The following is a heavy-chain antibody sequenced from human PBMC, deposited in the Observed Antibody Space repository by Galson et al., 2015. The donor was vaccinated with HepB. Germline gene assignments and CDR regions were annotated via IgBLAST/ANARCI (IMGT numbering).Heavy chain of an antibody. CDR3: MCAYFDY. V-gene: IGHV3-15*01. D-gene: IGHD4/OR15-4a*01. CDR1: GFTFSNAW. J-gene: IGHJ4*02. CDR2: IKLKTDGGTT. Sequence: SLRLSCAASGFTFSNAWMTWVRQAPGRGLEWVGRIKLKTDGGTTDYAAPVKGRFTISRDDSKNTLYLQMNSLKTEDTAVYFCMCAYFDYWGKGTTVTVSS.